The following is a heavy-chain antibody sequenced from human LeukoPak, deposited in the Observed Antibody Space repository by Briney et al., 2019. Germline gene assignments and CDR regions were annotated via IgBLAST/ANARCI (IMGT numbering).Heavy chain of an antibody. J-gene: IGHJ5*02. CDR3: ARITPIVVVPAAKGRWFDP. CDR1: GGSFSVYY. CDR2: INHSGST. D-gene: IGHD2-2*01. V-gene: IGHV4-34*01. Sequence: SETLSLTCAVYGGSFSVYYWSWIRQPLGKGLEWIGEINHSGSTNYNPSLKSRVTISVDTSKNQFSLKLSSVTAADTAVYYCARITPIVVVPAAKGRWFDPWGQGTLVTVSS.